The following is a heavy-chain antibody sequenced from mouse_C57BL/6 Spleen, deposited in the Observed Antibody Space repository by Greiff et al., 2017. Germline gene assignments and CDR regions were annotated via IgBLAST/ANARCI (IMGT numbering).Heavy chain of an antibody. J-gene: IGHJ4*01. Sequence: EVMLVESEGGLVQPGSSMKLSCTASGFTFSDYYMAWVRQVPEKGLEWVANINYDGSSTYYLDSLKSRFILSRDNAKNILYLQMSSLKSEDTATYYCARDRVGSYAMDYWGQGTSVTVSS. V-gene: IGHV5-16*01. CDR3: ARDRVGSYAMDY. CDR2: INYDGSST. CDR1: GFTFSDYY. D-gene: IGHD1-1*02.